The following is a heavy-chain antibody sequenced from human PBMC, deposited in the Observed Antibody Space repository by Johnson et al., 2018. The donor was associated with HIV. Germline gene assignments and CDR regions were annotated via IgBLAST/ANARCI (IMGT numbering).Heavy chain of an antibody. Sequence: EVQLVESGGGLVQPVGSLRLSCAVSGFTFSGYAMSWVRQAPGKGLDWVSTISGSGGSTYSADSVKGRFTISRDNSENTLYLQMNSLRAEDTAVYYCAKGGGSGWSDAFDIWGQGTMVTVSS. J-gene: IGHJ3*02. CDR2: ISGSGGST. D-gene: IGHD6-19*01. V-gene: IGHV3-23*04. CDR1: GFTFSGYA. CDR3: AKGGGSGWSDAFDI.